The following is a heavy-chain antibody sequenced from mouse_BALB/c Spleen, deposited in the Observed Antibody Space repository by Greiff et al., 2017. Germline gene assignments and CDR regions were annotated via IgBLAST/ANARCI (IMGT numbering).Heavy chain of an antibody. Sequence: VKLMESGAELVRPGVSVKISCKGSGYTFTDYAMHWVKQSHAKSLEWIGVISTYYGDASYNQKFKGKATMTVDKSSSTAYMELARLTSEDSAIYYCASYGNYDAMDYWGQGTSVTVSS. CDR2: ISTYYGDA. J-gene: IGHJ4*01. V-gene: IGHV1S137*01. D-gene: IGHD2-1*01. CDR3: ASYGNYDAMDY. CDR1: GYTFTDYA.